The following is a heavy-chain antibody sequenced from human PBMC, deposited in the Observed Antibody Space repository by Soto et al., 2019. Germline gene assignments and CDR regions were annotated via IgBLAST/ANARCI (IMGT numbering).Heavy chain of an antibody. CDR2: VLYSGNT. J-gene: IGHJ4*02. D-gene: IGHD6-13*01. Sequence: SETLSLTCTVSGGSITPYYWSWIRQPPGKGLDWFGYVLYSGNTNYNPSLKSRVTISVDTSKNQFSLNLRSVTAADSALYFCARAGGQQLAQGLDFWGQGTPVTVSS. CDR1: GGSITPYY. V-gene: IGHV4-59*01. CDR3: ARAGGQQLAQGLDF.